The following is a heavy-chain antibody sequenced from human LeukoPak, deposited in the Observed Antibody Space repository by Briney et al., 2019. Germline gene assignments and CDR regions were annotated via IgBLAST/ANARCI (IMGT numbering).Heavy chain of an antibody. CDR1: GFTFSSYW. V-gene: IGHV3-74*01. CDR2: INSDGSST. CDR3: AREDYYYYYIDV. J-gene: IGHJ6*03. Sequence: GGSLRLSCAASGFTFSSYWMHWVRQAPGKGLVWVSRINSDGSSTSYADSVKGRFTISRDNAKNTLYLQMNSLRAEDTAVYYCAREDYYYYYIDVWGKGTTVTVSS.